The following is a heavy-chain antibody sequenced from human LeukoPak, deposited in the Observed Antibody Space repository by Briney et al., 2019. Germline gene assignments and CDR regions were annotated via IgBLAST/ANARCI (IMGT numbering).Heavy chain of an antibody. J-gene: IGHJ4*02. V-gene: IGHV4-59*12. CDR1: GGSISGYY. CDR2: ILYSGST. CDR3: AREYCTRTSCYMFFDH. Sequence: SETLSLTCTVSGGSISGYYWSWIRQPPGKGLEWIGYILYSGSTNYNPSLKSRVTISVDTSKNQFSLKLNSVTAADTAVYYCAREYCTRTSCYMFFDHWGQGTLVTVSS. D-gene: IGHD2-2*02.